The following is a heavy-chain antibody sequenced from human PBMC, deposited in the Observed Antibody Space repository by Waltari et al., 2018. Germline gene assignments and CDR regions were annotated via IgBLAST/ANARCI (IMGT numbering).Heavy chain of an antibody. J-gene: IGHJ4*02. Sequence: QVQLQESGPGLVKPSETLSLTCTVSGYSISSGYYWGWIRQPPGKGLEWIGSIYHSGSTYYNPSLKSRVTISVDTSKNQFSLKLSSVTAADTAVYYCANRNDYWGQGTLVTVSS. V-gene: IGHV4-38-2*02. CDR2: IYHSGST. CDR3: ANRNDY. CDR1: GYSISSGYY.